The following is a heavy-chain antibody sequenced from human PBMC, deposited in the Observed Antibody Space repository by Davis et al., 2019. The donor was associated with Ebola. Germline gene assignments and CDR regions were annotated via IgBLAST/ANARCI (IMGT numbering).Heavy chain of an antibody. V-gene: IGHV1-69*04. J-gene: IGHJ4*02. CDR2: IIPILGIA. CDR1: GGTFSSYA. D-gene: IGHD4-11*01. Sequence: SVKVSCKASGGTFSSYAISWVRQAPGQGLEWMGRIIPILGIASYAQKFQGRVTMTRDTSTSTVYMELSSLRSEDTAVYYCARDQATVTTSYFDYWGQGTLVTVSS. CDR3: ARDQATVTTSYFDY.